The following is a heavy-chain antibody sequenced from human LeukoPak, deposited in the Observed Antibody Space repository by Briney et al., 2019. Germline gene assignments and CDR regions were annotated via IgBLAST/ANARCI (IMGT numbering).Heavy chain of an antibody. D-gene: IGHD3-10*01. J-gene: IGHJ5*02. V-gene: IGHV4-34*01. CDR2: INHSGST. CDR1: GGSFSGYY. CDR3: ARVRGYYGSGRTNWFDP. Sequence: PSETLSLTCAVYGGSFSGYYWSWIRQPPGKGLEWIGEINHSGSTNYNPSLKSRVTISVDTSKNQFSLKLSSVTAADTAVYYCARVRGYYGSGRTNWFDPWGQGTLVTVSS.